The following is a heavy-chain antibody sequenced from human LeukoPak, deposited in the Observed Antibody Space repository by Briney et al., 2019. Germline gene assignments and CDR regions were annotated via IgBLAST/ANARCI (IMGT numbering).Heavy chain of an antibody. D-gene: IGHD1-20*01. V-gene: IGHV3-7*01. CDR1: GFTFSSYS. J-gene: IGHJ5*02. Sequence: GGSLRLSCAASGFTFSSYSMSWVRQAPGKGLEWVANIKQDGSEKYYVDSVKGRFTISRDNAKNSLYLQMNSLRAEDTAVYYCARDARITGTWGQGTLVTVSS. CDR2: IKQDGSEK. CDR3: ARDARITGT.